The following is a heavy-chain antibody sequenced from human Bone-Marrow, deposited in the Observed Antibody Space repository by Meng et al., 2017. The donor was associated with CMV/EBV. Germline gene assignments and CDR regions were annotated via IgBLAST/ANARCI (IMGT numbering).Heavy chain of an antibody. CDR3: ARDGLKGYCSSTSCYCY. J-gene: IGHJ4*02. V-gene: IGHV3-21*05. CDR2: ISSSSSYI. Sequence: GGSLRLSCAASGFTFSSYSMNWVRQAPGKGLEWVSYISSSSSYIYYADSVKGRFTISRDNAKNSLYLQMNSLRAEDTAVYYCARDGLKGYCSSTSCYCYWGQGTLVTVSS. CDR1: GFTFSSYS. D-gene: IGHD2-2*01.